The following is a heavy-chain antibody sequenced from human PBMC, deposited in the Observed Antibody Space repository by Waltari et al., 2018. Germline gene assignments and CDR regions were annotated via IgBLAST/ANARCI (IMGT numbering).Heavy chain of an antibody. CDR2: IYYSGST. J-gene: IGHJ4*02. CDR3: ARVSMVWELLFDY. CDR1: GGSISRHY. Sequence: QVQLQESGPGLVKPSETLSLTCTVSGGSISRHYRRLFRQPPGKGLEWIGYIYYSGSTNYNPSLKSRVTISVDTSKNQFSLKLSSVTAADTVVYYCARVSMVWELLFDYWGQGTLVTVSS. D-gene: IGHD1-26*01. V-gene: IGHV4-59*11.